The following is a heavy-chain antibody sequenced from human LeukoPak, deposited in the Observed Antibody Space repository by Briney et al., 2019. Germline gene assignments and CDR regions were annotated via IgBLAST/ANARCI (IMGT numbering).Heavy chain of an antibody. CDR3: ARVHSAYYYMDV. J-gene: IGHJ6*03. CDR1: GGTFSSYA. Sequence: GASVKVSCKASGGTFSSYAISWVRQAPGQGLEWMGGIIPIFGTANYAQKFQGRVTITTDESTSTAYMELSSLRSEDTAVYYCARVHSAYYYMDVWGKGTTVTVSS. CDR2: IIPIFGTA. V-gene: IGHV1-69*05.